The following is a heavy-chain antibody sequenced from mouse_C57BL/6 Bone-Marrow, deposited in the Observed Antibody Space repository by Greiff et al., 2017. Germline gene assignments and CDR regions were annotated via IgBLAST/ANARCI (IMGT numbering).Heavy chain of an antibody. CDR1: GFTFSSYA. Sequence: DVKLVESGGGLVKPGGSLKLSCAASGFTFSSYAMSWVRQTPEKRLEWVATISDGGSYTYYPDNVKGRFTISRDNAKTNLYLRISNLKSEDTAVYYCARYRDGYSWFAYWGKGILVTFS. D-gene: IGHD2-3*01. J-gene: IGHJ3*01. CDR3: ARYRDGYSWFAY. CDR2: ISDGGSYT. V-gene: IGHV5-4*03.